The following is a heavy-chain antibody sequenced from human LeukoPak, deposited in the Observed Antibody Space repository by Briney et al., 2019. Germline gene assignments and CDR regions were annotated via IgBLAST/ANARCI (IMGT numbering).Heavy chain of an antibody. CDR1: GFTFDDYA. V-gene: IGHV3-9*01. J-gene: IGHJ4*02. CDR2: ISWNSGSI. D-gene: IGHD4-17*01. Sequence: GGSLRLSCAASGFTFDDYAMHWVRQVPGKGLEWVSGISWNSGSIGYADSVKGRFTISRDNAKNSLYLQMNSLRAEDTAVYYCARDTREDAVTLSYYFDYWGQGTLVTVSS. CDR3: ARDTREDAVTLSYYFDY.